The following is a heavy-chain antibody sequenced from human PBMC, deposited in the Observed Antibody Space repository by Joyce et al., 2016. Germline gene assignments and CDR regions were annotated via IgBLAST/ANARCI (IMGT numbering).Heavy chain of an antibody. V-gene: IGHV3-53*02. CDR2: IYSGGNT. Sequence: EVQLVETGGGLIQPGGSLRLSCAASGFTISSTYMSWVRQAPGKGLEWVSVIYSGGNTYYADSVKGRFTISRDNSKNTLSLHMNSLRAEDTAVYYCAREKSLRGLLHYFDYWGQGTLVTVSS. CDR1: GFTISSTY. D-gene: IGHD2-15*01. CDR3: AREKSLRGLLHYFDY. J-gene: IGHJ4*02.